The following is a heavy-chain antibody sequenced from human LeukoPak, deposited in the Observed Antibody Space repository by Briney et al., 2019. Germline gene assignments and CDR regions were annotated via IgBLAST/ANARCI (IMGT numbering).Heavy chain of an antibody. Sequence: SETLSLTCTVSGGSISSGGYYWSWIRQHPGKGLEWIGYIYYSGSTYYNPSLKSRVTISVDTSKNQFSLKLSSVTAADTAVYYCARDVRWFNFDYWGQGTLVTVSS. CDR1: GGSISSGGYY. CDR2: IYYSGST. D-gene: IGHD4-23*01. J-gene: IGHJ4*02. CDR3: ARDVRWFNFDY. V-gene: IGHV4-31*03.